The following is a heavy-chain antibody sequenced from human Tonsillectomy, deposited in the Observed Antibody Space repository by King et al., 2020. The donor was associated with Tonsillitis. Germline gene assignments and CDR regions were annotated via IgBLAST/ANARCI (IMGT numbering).Heavy chain of an antibody. CDR2: IWYDGSNT. Sequence: QLVQSGGGVVQPGRSLRLSCAASGFTFSNYGMHWVRQAPGKGLEWVAVIWYDGSNTYYADSVKGRFTISRDNSKDTLYVQMSSLRAEDTAVYYCARDRVDYSGISSPGFDYWGQGTLVTVSS. CDR3: ARDRVDYSGISSPGFDY. V-gene: IGHV3-33*01. CDR1: GFTFSNYG. J-gene: IGHJ4*02. D-gene: IGHD1-26*01.